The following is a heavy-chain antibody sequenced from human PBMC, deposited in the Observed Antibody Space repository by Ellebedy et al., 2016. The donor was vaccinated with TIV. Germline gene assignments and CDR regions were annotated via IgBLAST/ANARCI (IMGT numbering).Heavy chain of an antibody. CDR1: GFTFSSYA. CDR3: TRGYYDILTGYSFFSHYGLDV. D-gene: IGHD3-9*01. J-gene: IGHJ6*02. Sequence: GESLKISXGASGFTFSSYAMDWVRQAPGKGLEWVATVSSSGYNPYYTDSVKGRFTISRDNSANTLNLQMSSLRVEDTALYYCTRGYYDILTGYSFFSHYGLDVWGQGTTVTVSS. V-gene: IGHV3-23*05. CDR2: VSSSGYNP.